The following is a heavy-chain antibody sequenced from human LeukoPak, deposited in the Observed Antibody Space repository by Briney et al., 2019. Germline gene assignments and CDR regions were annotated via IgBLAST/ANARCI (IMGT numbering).Heavy chain of an antibody. V-gene: IGHV3-21*01. CDR1: GFTFSSYT. J-gene: IGHJ4*02. CDR2: ISSSSSYI. CDR3: AREGGNWNYFDY. D-gene: IGHD4-23*01. Sequence: GGSLRLSCAASGFTFSSYTMNWVRQAPGKGLQSVSSISSSSSYIYYADSVKGRFTISRDNSKNSLYLQMNSLRAEDTAVYYCAREGGNWNYFDYWGQGTLVTVSS.